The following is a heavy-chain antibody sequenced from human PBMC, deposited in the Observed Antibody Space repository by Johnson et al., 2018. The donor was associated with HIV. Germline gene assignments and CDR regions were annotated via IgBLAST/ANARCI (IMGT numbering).Heavy chain of an antibody. V-gene: IGHV3-33*06. CDR1: GFTFSSYG. D-gene: IGHD3-22*01. CDR3: AKGGAEYSDSRCYSANDAFDI. Sequence: QVQLVESGGGVVQPGRSLRLSCAASGFTFSSYGMHWVRQAPGKGLEWVAVIWYDGSNKYYADSVKGRFTISRDNSKNTLYLQMNSLRAEDTAVYYCAKGGAEYSDSRCYSANDAFDIWGQGTMVTVSS. CDR2: IWYDGSNK. J-gene: IGHJ3*02.